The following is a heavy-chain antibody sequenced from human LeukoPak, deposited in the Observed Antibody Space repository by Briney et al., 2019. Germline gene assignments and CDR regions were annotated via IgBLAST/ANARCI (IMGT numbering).Heavy chain of an antibody. CDR3: ARRDYGSGSYSFDY. Sequence: GEPLNTSCKGSGYSFTNYWSSWLRQMPGKGQEWMGIIDPSDSYNNYSPSCQGHVTISADKTISTAYLQWSSLKASDTAMYYCARRDYGSGSYSFDYWGQGNLVTVSS. V-gene: IGHV5-10-1*01. CDR1: GYSFTNYW. CDR2: IDPSDSYN. J-gene: IGHJ4*02. D-gene: IGHD3-10*01.